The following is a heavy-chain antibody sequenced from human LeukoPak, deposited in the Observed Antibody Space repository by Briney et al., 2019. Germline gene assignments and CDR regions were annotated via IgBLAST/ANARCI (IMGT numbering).Heavy chain of an antibody. CDR3: ARDDFLTPGQFDY. CDR2: ISSSSSYI. V-gene: IGHV3-21*01. CDR1: GFTFSSYS. D-gene: IGHD3/OR15-3a*01. Sequence: GGSLRPSCAASGFTFSSYSMNWVRQAPGKGLEWVSSISSSSSYIYYADSVKGRFTISRDNAKNSLYLQMNSLRAEDTAVYYCARDDFLTPGQFDYWGQGTLVTVSS. J-gene: IGHJ4*02.